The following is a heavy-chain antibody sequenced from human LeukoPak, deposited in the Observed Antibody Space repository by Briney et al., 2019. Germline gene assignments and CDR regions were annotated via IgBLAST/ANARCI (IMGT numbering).Heavy chain of an antibody. J-gene: IGHJ4*02. D-gene: IGHD5-18*01. CDR1: GGSISSYY. V-gene: IGHV4-59*01. CDR3: ATSYSYGSFGY. CDR2: IYYSGST. Sequence: SETLSLTCTVSGGSISSYYWSWIRQPPGKGLEWIGYIYYSGSTNYNPSLKSRVTISVDTSKNQFSLKLSSVTAADTAVYYCATSYSYGSFGYWGQGTLVTVSS.